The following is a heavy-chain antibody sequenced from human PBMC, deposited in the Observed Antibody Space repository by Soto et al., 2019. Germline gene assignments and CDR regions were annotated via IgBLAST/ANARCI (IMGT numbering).Heavy chain of an antibody. V-gene: IGHV3-30-3*01. D-gene: IGHD5-12*01. CDR1: GFTFSSYA. CDR2: ISYDGSNK. CDR3: VRVDGYDSTHYYYYGMDV. Sequence: QVQLVESGGGVVQPGRSLRLSCAASGFTFSSYAMHWVRQAPGKGLEWVAVISYDGSNKYYADSVKGRFTISRDNSKNTLYLQMNSLRAEDTAVYYCVRVDGYDSTHYYYYGMDVWGQGTTVTVSS. J-gene: IGHJ6*02.